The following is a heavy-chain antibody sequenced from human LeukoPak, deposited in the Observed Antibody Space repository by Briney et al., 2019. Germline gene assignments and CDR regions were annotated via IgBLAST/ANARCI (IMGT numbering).Heavy chain of an antibody. V-gene: IGHV3-21*01. CDR3: ARVVPASAGY. J-gene: IGHJ4*02. Sequence: GGSLRLSCAASGFTFSSYSMNWVRQAPGKGLEWVSSISSSRSSIYYADSVKGRFTISRDNAKKALYLQMNRLRAEDTAVYYCARVVPASAGYWGQGTLVTVSS. CDR1: GFTFSSYS. D-gene: IGHD2-2*01. CDR2: ISSSRSSI.